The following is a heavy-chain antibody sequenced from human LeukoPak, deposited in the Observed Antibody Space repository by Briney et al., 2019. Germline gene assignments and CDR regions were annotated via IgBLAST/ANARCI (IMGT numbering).Heavy chain of an antibody. D-gene: IGHD3-3*01. CDR2: ISSSSSTI. Sequence: GGSLRLSCAASGFTFSSYSMNWVRQAPGKGLEWVSYISSSSSTIYYADSVKGRFTISRDNAKNSLYLQMNSLRAEDTAVYCCARTSTQDYDFWSGYYGHYYYYMDVWGKGTTVTVSS. J-gene: IGHJ6*03. CDR3: ARTSTQDYDFWSGYYGHYYYYMDV. V-gene: IGHV3-48*01. CDR1: GFTFSSYS.